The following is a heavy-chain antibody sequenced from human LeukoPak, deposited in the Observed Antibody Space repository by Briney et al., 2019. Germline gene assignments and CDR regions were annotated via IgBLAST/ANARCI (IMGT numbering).Heavy chain of an antibody. Sequence: PGGSLRLSCAASGFTFSSYWMSWVRQAPGKGLEWVANIKQDGSEKYYVDSVKGRFTISRDNAKNSLYLQMNSLRAEDTAVYYCASRERNRRPGSGSYYYFDYWGQGTLVTVSS. CDR1: GFTFSSYW. V-gene: IGHV3-7*01. CDR2: IKQDGSEK. J-gene: IGHJ4*02. CDR3: ASRERNRRPGSGSYYYFDY. D-gene: IGHD1-26*01.